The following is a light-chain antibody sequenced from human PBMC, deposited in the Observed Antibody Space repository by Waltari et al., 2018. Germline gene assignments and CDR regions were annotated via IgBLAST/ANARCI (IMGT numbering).Light chain of an antibody. CDR2: EAS. Sequence: DIQMTQSPSSLSASVGDRGTFTCQETQDITTSLSWFQQKPGEAPRLLIYEASTLQPGGPSRFSGTGSATGFSLTITSLQLDDSATYYGQQFHSLPYTFARGTKLHIK. CDR3: QQFHSLPYT. V-gene: IGKV1-33*01. J-gene: IGKJ2*01. CDR1: QDITTS.